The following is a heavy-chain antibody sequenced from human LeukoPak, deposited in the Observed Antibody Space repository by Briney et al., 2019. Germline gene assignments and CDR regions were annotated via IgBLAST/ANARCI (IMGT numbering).Heavy chain of an antibody. D-gene: IGHD1-26*01. CDR1: GYIFTAYY. CDR3: ARDMGELPGPIDY. V-gene: IGHV1-46*01. J-gene: IGHJ4*02. Sequence: ASVKVSCKASGYIFTAYYIHWVRQAPGQGLEWMGIINPSGGSTSYAQKFQGRVTMTRDTSTSTVYMELSSLRSEDTAVYYCARDMGELPGPIDYWGQGTLVTVSS. CDR2: INPSGGST.